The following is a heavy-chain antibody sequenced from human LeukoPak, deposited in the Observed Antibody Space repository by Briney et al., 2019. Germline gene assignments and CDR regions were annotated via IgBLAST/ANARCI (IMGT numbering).Heavy chain of an antibody. CDR1: GFTFSSYW. D-gene: IGHD6-19*01. J-gene: IGHJ4*02. CDR2: IKQDGSEK. V-gene: IGHV3-7*01. CDR3: ARDVLAVAGMGVALDY. Sequence: GGSLRLSCAASGFTFSSYWMSWVRQAPGKGLEWVANIKQDGSEKYYVDSVKGRFTISRDNAKNSLYLQMNSLRAEDTAVYYCARDVLAVAGMGVALDYWGQGTLVTVSS.